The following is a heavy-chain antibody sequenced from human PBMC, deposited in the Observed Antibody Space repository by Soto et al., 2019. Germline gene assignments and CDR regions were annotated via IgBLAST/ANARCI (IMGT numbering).Heavy chain of an antibody. J-gene: IGHJ4*02. CDR3: AADYDRYNYGSCVY. CDR1: GFTFSTYS. D-gene: IGHD5-18*01. Sequence: EVQLVESGGGLVKPGGSLRLSCAASGFTFSTYSMNWVRQAPGKGLEWVSSISSSFNYIYYADSVKGRFTISRDNAKNSLYLQMNSLRAEDTAVYYCAADYDRYNYGSCVYWGQGTLVTVSS. V-gene: IGHV3-21*01. CDR2: ISSSFNYI.